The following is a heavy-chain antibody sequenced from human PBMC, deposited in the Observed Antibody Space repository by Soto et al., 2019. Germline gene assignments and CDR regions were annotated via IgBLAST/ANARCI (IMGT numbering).Heavy chain of an antibody. J-gene: IGHJ5*02. Sequence: QVQLLQPGAEVKKPGASVKVSCKASGYSFTSYDINWVRQATGQGFDFMGWMNPNSGGTGYPQKFQDRVTMTWDTSISTAYMELTSLRSEDTAVYYCVRVGQGRIGPWGQGTLVTVSS. CDR3: VRVGQGRIGP. CDR1: GYSFTSYD. V-gene: IGHV1-8*01. CDR2: MNPNSGGT.